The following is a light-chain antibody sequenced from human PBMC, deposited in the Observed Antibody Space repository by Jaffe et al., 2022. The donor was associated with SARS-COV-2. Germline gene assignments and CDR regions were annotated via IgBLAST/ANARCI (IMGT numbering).Light chain of an antibody. J-gene: IGKJ4*01. Sequence: DIQMTQSPSSLSASVGDRVTITCRASQSISSSLNWYQQKPGKAPRLLFHSTSSLQSGVPSRFSGSGSGTDFTLTISSLQPEDFAAYYCQQSYSSPLTFGGGTKVEIK. CDR2: STS. V-gene: IGKV1-39*01. CDR3: QQSYSSPLT. CDR1: QSISSS.